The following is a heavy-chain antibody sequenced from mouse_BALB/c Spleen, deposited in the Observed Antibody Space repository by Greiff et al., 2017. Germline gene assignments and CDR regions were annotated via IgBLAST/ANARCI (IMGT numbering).Heavy chain of an antibody. J-gene: IGHJ3*01. CDR1: GYTFTSYW. CDR2: IYPGDGDT. V-gene: IGHV1-87*01. Sequence: VQLQQSGAELARPGASVKLSCKASGYTFTSYWMQWVKQRPGQGLEWIGAIYPGDGDTRYTQKFKGKATLTADKSSSTAYMQLSSLASEDSAVYYCARWDYGSSSWFAYWGQGTLVTVSA. D-gene: IGHD1-1*01. CDR3: ARWDYGSSSWFAY.